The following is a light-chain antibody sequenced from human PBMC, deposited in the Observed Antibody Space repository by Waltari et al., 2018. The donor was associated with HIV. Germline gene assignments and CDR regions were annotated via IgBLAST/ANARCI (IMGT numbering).Light chain of an antibody. CDR2: EVS. J-gene: IGLJ3*02. CDR1: ASGTYTD. V-gene: IGLV2-14*01. CDR3: TSYLSSATPE. Sequence: QSALAQPASVSGSPGQTLTISCTGVASGTYTDVSWYQHRPGQAPKVIIYEVSNRPLGVSPRFSGSKSANTASLTISGLQFEDEADYFCTSYLSSATPEFGGGTRLTVL.